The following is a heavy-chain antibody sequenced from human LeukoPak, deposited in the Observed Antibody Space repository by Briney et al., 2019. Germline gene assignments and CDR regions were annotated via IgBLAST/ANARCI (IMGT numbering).Heavy chain of an antibody. CDR2: IWYDGSNK. CDR3: AKDHSYDSSGYLDY. Sequence: PGGSLRLSCAASGFTFSSYGMHWVRQAPGKGLEWLAVIWYDGSNKYYADSVKSGFTISSDNSKKKLYLQMNIRRAEDTAVYYCAKDHSYDSSGYLDYWGQGTLVTVSS. V-gene: IGHV3-33*06. CDR1: GFTFSSYG. D-gene: IGHD3-22*01. J-gene: IGHJ4*02.